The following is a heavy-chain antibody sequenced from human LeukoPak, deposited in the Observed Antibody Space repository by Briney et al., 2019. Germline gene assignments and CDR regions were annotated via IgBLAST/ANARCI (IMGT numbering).Heavy chain of an antibody. CDR3: ARVRNDYGDYETYFDY. J-gene: IGHJ4*02. CDR1: GFTFSSYS. Sequence: PGGSLRLSCAASGFTFSSYSMNWVRQAPGKGLEWVSSISSSSSYIYYADSVKGGFTISRDNAKNSLYLQMNSLRAEDTAVYYCARVRNDYGDYETYFDYWGQGTLVTVSS. V-gene: IGHV3-21*01. CDR2: ISSSSSYI. D-gene: IGHD4-17*01.